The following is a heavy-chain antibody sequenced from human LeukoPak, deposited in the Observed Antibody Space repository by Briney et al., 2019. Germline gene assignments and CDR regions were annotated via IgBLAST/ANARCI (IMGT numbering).Heavy chain of an antibody. CDR1: GGSITSGGYF. CDR2: IYHSGTT. CDR3: ARQTPEERLSGSYYFDY. Sequence: SETLSLTCSVSGGSITSGGYFWSWIRQHPGKGLEWIGNIYHSGTTYYNPSLKSRVTISVDTSKNQFSLKLSSVTAADTAVYYCARQTPEERLSGSYYFDYWGQGTLVTVSS. J-gene: IGHJ4*02. D-gene: IGHD3-10*01. V-gene: IGHV4-31*03.